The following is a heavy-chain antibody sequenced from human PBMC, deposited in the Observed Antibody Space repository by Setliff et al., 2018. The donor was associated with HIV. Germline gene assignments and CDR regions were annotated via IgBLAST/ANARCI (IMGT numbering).Heavy chain of an antibody. V-gene: IGHV1-69*13. J-gene: IGHJ4*02. CDR3: ARGVKGIATTGKYYFDY. D-gene: IGHD6-13*01. Sequence: GASVKVSCKSSGGTFSSYVINWVRQAPGQGLEWMGGIIPVSDTTNYAQKFQGRVTITAAASTRTAYMELSSLRSEDTAVYYCARGVKGIATTGKYYFDYWCQGTLVTVSS. CDR1: GGTFSSYV. CDR2: IIPVSDTT.